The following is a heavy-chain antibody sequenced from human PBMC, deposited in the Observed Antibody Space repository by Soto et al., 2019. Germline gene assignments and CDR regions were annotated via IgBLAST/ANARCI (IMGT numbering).Heavy chain of an antibody. J-gene: IGHJ6*02. CDR3: TKASSDRHHMDV. CDR2: ITGTGGDT. CDR1: GFTFSNFV. V-gene: IGHV3-23*01. Sequence: LRLSCAASGFTFSNFVMRWVRQTPGKGLEWVSTITGTGGDTYYTDSVKGRFTISRDNSKNTLYLQMSSLRAEDTALYYCTKASSDRHHMDVWGQGTTVTVSS.